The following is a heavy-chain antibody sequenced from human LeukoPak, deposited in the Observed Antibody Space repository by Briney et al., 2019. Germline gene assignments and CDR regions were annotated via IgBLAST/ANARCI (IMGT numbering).Heavy chain of an antibody. CDR1: GYTFTSYG. Sequence: GASVKVSCKASGYTFTSYGISWVRQAPGQGLEWMGWISAYNGSTNYAQKLQGRGTMTTDTSTSTAYMELRSLRSDDRAVYYCARDKRPYCSSTSCAGYNWFDRWGQGTLVTVSS. CDR2: ISAYNGST. D-gene: IGHD2-2*01. CDR3: ARDKRPYCSSTSCAGYNWFDR. J-gene: IGHJ5*02. V-gene: IGHV1-18*04.